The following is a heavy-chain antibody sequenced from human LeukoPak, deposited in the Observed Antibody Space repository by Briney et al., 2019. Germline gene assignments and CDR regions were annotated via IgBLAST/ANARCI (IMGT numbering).Heavy chain of an antibody. V-gene: IGHV4-61*02. CDR1: GGSISSANNY. Sequence: SQTLSLTCTVSGGSISSANNYWTWIRQPAGKGLEWIGRIYTSGSTNYNPSLKSRVTISVDTSKNQFSLKLSSVTAADTAVYYCAGCPYYYDGSGYYVFDHWGQGTLVTVSS. CDR3: AGCPYYYDGSGYYVFDH. D-gene: IGHD3-22*01. CDR2: IYTSGST. J-gene: IGHJ4*02.